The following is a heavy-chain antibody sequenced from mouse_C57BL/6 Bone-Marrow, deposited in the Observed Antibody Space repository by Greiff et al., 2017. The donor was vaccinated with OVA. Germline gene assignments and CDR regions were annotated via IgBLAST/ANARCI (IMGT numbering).Heavy chain of an antibody. V-gene: IGHV1-82*01. D-gene: IGHD2-2*01. J-gene: IGHJ2*01. Sequence: VQLQQSGPELVKPGASVKISCKASGYAFSSSWMNWVKQRPGKGLEWIGRIYPGDGDTNYTGKFKGKATLTADKSSSTAYMQLSSLTSEDSTVYVCASLQWLRGGFDYWGQGTTLTVSS. CDR3: ASLQWLRGGFDY. CDR2: IYPGDGDT. CDR1: GYAFSSSW.